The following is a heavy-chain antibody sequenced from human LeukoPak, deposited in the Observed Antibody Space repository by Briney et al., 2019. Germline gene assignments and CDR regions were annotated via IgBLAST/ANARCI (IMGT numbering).Heavy chain of an antibody. J-gene: IGHJ3*02. CDR3: AAEAGGTTGAFDI. CDR1: GFTFTSSA. CDR2: IVVGSGNT. V-gene: IGHV1-58*02. Sequence: SVKVSCKASGFTFTSSAMQWVRQACGQRLEWIGWIVVGSGNTNYAQKFQERVTITRDMSTSTAYMELSSLRSEDTAVYYCAAEAGGTTGAFDIWGQGTMVTVSS. D-gene: IGHD1-14*01.